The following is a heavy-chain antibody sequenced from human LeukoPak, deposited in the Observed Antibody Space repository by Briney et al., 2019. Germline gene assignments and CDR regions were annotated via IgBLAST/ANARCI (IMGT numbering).Heavy chain of an antibody. D-gene: IGHD5-18*01. CDR1: GYSFTTYW. Sequence: GASLQIPCTGSGYSFTTYWIGWARRMPRKGLEWMGIIYPGDSDTRYNPSFQGQVTISADKSINTAYLHWSSLKASDTANYYCARRGFSSEEYDFWGQGTLVTVSS. CDR2: IYPGDSDT. J-gene: IGHJ4*02. V-gene: IGHV5-51*01. CDR3: ARRGFSSEEYDF.